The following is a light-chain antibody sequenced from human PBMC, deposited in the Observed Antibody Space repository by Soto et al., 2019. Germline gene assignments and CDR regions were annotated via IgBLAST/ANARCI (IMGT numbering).Light chain of an antibody. J-gene: IGKJ1*01. CDR3: QQSYSNTQT. CDR2: GAS. V-gene: IGKV3-15*01. CDR1: QSVSNN. Sequence: EIVMTQSPATLSVSPGERATLSCRASQSVSNNLAWYQQRPGQAPRLLIYGASTRATGIPSRFSGSGSGTDFTLTISSLQPEDFATYYCQQSYSNTQTFGQGTKVDIK.